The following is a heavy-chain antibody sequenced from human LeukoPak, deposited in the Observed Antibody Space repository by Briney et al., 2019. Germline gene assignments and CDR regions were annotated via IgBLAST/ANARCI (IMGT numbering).Heavy chain of an antibody. V-gene: IGHV4-4*07. CDR2: IHTSGST. CDR3: ARAPGVFVNHGMDV. CDR1: GGSISSNY. D-gene: IGHD3-10*01. Sequence: SETLSLTCTVSGGSISSNYWIWIRQSAGKGLDWIGRIHTSGSTNYSPSLKSRVTMSADTSKNQISLELSSVTAADTAVYFCARAPGVFVNHGMDVWGQGTAVTVS. J-gene: IGHJ6*02.